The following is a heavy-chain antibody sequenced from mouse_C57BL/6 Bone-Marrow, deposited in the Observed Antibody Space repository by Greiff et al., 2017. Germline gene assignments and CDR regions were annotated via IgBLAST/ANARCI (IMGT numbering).Heavy chain of an antibody. CDR3: TRQLRLWFAY. V-gene: IGHV1-15*01. CDR1: GYTFTDYE. D-gene: IGHD3-2*02. CDR2: IDPETGGT. Sequence: VQLQQSGAELVRPGASVTLSCKASGYTFTDYEMHWVKQTPVHGLEWIGAIDPETGGTAYNQKFKGKAILTADKSSSTAYMELRSLTSEDSAVYYCTRQLRLWFAYWGQGTLVTVAA. J-gene: IGHJ3*01.